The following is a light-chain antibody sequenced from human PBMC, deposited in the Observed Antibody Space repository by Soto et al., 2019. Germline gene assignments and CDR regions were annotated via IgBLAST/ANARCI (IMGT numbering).Light chain of an antibody. CDR3: QQYNNWPRT. J-gene: IGKJ1*01. CDR1: RSVNNF. Sequence: EIVLTQSPVTLSFSPGERATLSCRATRSVNNFVAWYQQKPGQAPSLLISDASNRATGIPDRFSGSGSGTEFTLTISSLQSEDFAVYYCQQYNNWPRTFGQGTKVDIK. V-gene: IGKV3D-15*01. CDR2: DAS.